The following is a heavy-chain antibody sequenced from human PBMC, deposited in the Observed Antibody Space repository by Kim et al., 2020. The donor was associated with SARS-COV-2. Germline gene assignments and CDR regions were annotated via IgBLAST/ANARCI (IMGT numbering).Heavy chain of an antibody. CDR3: GRARGSYYYCMDV. Sequence: SAQSRKGRFTASRDESKNTVYLQLRSLSTEDTAVYYCGRARGSYYYCMDVWGKGTTVTVSS. D-gene: IGHD3-16*01. V-gene: IGHV3-33*01. J-gene: IGHJ6*03.